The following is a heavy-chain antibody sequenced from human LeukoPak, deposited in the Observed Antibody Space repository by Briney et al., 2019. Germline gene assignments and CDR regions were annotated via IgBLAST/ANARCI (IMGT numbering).Heavy chain of an antibody. CDR1: GYSISSGYY. V-gene: IGHV4-38-2*02. Sequence: PSETLSLTCAVSGYSISSGYYWGWIRQPPGKGLEWIGSIYHSESTYYNPSLKSRVTISVDTSKNQFSLKLSSVTAADTAVYYCARDRWFGELAPLDYWGQGTLVTVSS. J-gene: IGHJ4*02. CDR2: IYHSEST. D-gene: IGHD3-10*01. CDR3: ARDRWFGELAPLDY.